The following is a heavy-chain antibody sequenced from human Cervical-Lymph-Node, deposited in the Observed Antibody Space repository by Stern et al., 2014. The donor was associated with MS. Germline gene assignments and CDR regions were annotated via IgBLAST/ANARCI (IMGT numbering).Heavy chain of an antibody. D-gene: IGHD3/OR15-3a*01. CDR3: ARVLEDDLTDWYFDL. Sequence: QLQLQESGPGLVKPSQTLSLTCTVSGGSSGIGGHYWSWLRPHPAKGLEWIGSIYYSGSSTYPNPYLRSRLIIAVDASKNQFSLKLRFVTAADTAVYYCARVLEDDLTDWYFDLWGRGTLVTVSA. V-gene: IGHV4-31*03. J-gene: IGHJ2*01. CDR1: GGSSGIGGHY. CDR2: IYYSGSST.